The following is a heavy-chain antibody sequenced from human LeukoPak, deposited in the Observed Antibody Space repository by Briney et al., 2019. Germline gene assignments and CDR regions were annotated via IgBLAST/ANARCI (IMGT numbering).Heavy chain of an antibody. V-gene: IGHV4-34*01. CDR1: GGSFSGYY. J-gene: IGHJ4*02. Sequence: PSETLSLTCAVYGGSFSGYYWSWIRQPPGKGLEWIGEINHSGSTNYNPSLKSRVTISVDTSKNQFSLKLSSVTAADTAVYYCARGGDSGSYYVLPDYWGQGTLVTVSS. D-gene: IGHD1-26*01. CDR3: ARGGDSGSYYVLPDY. CDR2: INHSGST.